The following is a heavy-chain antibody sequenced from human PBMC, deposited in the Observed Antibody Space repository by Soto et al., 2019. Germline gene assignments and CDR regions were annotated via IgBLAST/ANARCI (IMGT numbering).Heavy chain of an antibody. D-gene: IGHD6-6*01. CDR3: ASGRQLVPDY. V-gene: IGHV4-34*01. Sequence: SETLSLTCAVYGGSFSGYYWSWIRQPPGKGLEWIGEINHSGSTNYNPSLKSRVTRSVDTSKNQFSLKLSSVTAADTAVYYCASGRQLVPDYWGQGTLVTVSS. CDR2: INHSGST. J-gene: IGHJ4*02. CDR1: GGSFSGYY.